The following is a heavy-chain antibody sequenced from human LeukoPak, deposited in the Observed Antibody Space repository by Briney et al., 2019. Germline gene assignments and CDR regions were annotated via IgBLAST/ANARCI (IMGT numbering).Heavy chain of an antibody. CDR2: INHSGST. Sequence: SETLSLTCAVYGGSFSGYYWSWIRQPPGKGLEWIGEINHSGSTNYNPSLKSRVTISVDTSKNQFSLKLSSVTAADTAVYYCARTTEGGYTYDYFYYYYMDVWDEGTTVTISS. J-gene: IGHJ6*03. V-gene: IGHV4-34*01. D-gene: IGHD5-18*01. CDR1: GGSFSGYY. CDR3: ARTTEGGYTYDYFYYYYMDV.